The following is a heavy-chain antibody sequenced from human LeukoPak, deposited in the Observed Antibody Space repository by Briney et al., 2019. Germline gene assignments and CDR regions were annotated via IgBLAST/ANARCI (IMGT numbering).Heavy chain of an antibody. J-gene: IGHJ6*03. CDR3: ARETSGTYSYYYYYMDV. CDR2: INPNSGGT. CDR1: EYTFTGYY. Sequence: ASVKVSCKASEYTFTGYYIHWVRQAPGQGLEWMGWINPNSGGTNYAQKFQGRVTMTRDTSVSTAYMELSRLRSDDTAVYYCARETSGTYSYYYYYMDVWGKGTTATISS. V-gene: IGHV1-2*02. D-gene: IGHD3-10*01.